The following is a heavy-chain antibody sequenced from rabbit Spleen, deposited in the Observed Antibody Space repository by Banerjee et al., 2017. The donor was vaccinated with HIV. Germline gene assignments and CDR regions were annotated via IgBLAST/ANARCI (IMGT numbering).Heavy chain of an antibody. J-gene: IGHJ2*01. CDR1: GFSFSSSDY. CDR3: ARDSGDWCFDV. CDR2: IAGGTSAFT. V-gene: IGHV1S40*01. Sequence: QSLEESGGDLVKPGASLTLTCTASGFSFSSSDYMCWVRQAPGKGLEWIACIAGGTSAFTYSATWAKGRFTCSKTSSTTVTLQMTSLTAADTATYFCARDSGDWCFDVWGQGTLVTVS. D-gene: IGHD1-1*01.